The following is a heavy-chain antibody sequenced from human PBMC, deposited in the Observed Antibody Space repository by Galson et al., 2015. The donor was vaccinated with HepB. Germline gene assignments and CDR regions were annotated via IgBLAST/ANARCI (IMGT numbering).Heavy chain of an antibody. D-gene: IGHD3-3*01. CDR1: GFFFSDYN. CDR2: ISSSCTV. Sequence: SLRLSCAASGFFFSDYNMNWVRQAPGTGLEWVSSISSSCTVYYADSLKGRSTISRDNAKNSLDLQVHSLRAEDTAVYYCARDLFAVSPPPTNYMDVWGTGTTVTVSS. J-gene: IGHJ6*03. V-gene: IGHV3-69-1*01. CDR3: ARDLFAVSPPPTNYMDV.